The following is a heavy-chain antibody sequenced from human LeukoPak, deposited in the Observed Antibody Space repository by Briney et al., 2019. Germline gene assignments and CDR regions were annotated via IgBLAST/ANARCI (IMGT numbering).Heavy chain of an antibody. CDR3: TTGRSIVWELMGAHKRGAFDI. J-gene: IGHJ3*02. CDR1: GFTFSNAW. Sequence: GGSLRLSCAASGFTFSNAWMSWVRQAPGKGLEWVGRIKSKTDGGTTDYAAPVKGRFTISRDDSKNTLYLQMNSLKTEDTAVHYCTTGRSIVWELMGAHKRGAFDIWGQGTMVTVSS. V-gene: IGHV3-15*01. D-gene: IGHD1-26*01. CDR2: IKSKTDGGTT.